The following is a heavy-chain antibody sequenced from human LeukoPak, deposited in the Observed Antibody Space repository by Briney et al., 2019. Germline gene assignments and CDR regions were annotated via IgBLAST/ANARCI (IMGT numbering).Heavy chain of an antibody. Sequence: ASVKVSCKASGYTFTGYYMHWVRQAPGQGLEWMGWINPNSGGTNYAQKFQGRVTMTRDTSISTAYMELSRLRSDDTAVYYCARGVSYYDFWSGYYTYYFDYWGQGTLVTVSS. V-gene: IGHV1-2*02. CDR3: ARGVSYYDFWSGYYTYYFDY. CDR2: INPNSGGT. D-gene: IGHD3-3*01. J-gene: IGHJ4*02. CDR1: GYTFTGYY.